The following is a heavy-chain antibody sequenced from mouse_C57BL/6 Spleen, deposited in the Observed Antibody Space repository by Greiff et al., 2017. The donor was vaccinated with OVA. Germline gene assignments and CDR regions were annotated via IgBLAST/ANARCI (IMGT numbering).Heavy chain of an antibody. J-gene: IGHJ1*03. CDR3: ARRYYYGSSYIWYFDV. Sequence: QVQLQQSGAELMKPGASVKLSCKATGYTFTGYWIEWVKQRPGHGLEWIGEILPGSGSTNYNEKFKGKAPFTADTSSNTAYMQLRSLTTEDSAIYYCARRYYYGSSYIWYFDVWGTGTTVTVSS. V-gene: IGHV1-9*01. D-gene: IGHD1-1*01. CDR2: ILPGSGST. CDR1: GYTFTGYW.